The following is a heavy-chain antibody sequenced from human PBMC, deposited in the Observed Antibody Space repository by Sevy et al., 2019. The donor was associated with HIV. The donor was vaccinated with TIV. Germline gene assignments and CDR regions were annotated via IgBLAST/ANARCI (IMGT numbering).Heavy chain of an antibody. CDR3: ARAPLLRFLEWLLPRAWFDP. CDR2: ISAYNGNT. D-gene: IGHD3-3*01. Sequence: ASVKVSCKASGYTFTSYGISWVRQAPGQGLEWMEWISAYNGNTNYAQKLQGRVTMTTDTSTSTAYMELRSLRSDDTAVYYCARAPLLRFLEWLLPRAWFDPWGQGTLVTVSS. V-gene: IGHV1-18*01. J-gene: IGHJ5*02. CDR1: GYTFTSYG.